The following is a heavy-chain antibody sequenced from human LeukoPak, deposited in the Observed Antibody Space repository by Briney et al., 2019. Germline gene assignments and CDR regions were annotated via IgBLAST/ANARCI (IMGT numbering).Heavy chain of an antibody. V-gene: IGHV1-69*13. Sequence: PSVKVSCKASGGTFSSYAINWVRQAPGQGLEWMGGIIPIFGTGNYAQKFQGRVTITADESTSTVYMELSSLRSDDTAVYYCARSVTRIVGQSRDYFYYGMDVWGQGTTVTVSS. D-gene: IGHD1-26*01. CDR1: GGTFSSYA. J-gene: IGHJ6*02. CDR2: IIPIFGTG. CDR3: ARSVTRIVGQSRDYFYYGMDV.